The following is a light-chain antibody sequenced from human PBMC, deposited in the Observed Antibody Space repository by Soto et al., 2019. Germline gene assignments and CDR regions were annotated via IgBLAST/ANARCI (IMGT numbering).Light chain of an antibody. J-gene: IGLJ1*01. Sequence: SYELTQPPSVSVSPGQTASITCSGDKLGDKYACWYQQKPGQSPVLVIYQDSKRPSGIPERFSGSNSGNTAPLTISGTQAMDEADYYCQAWDSSTVVFGTGTKLTVL. V-gene: IGLV3-1*01. CDR1: KLGDKY. CDR2: QDS. CDR3: QAWDSSTVV.